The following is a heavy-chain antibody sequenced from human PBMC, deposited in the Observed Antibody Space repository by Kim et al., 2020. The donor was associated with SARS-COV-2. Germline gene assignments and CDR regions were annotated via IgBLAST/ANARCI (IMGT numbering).Heavy chain of an antibody. CDR1: GYTFTGYY. Sequence: ASVKVSCKASGYTFTGYYMHWVRQAPGQGLEWMGWINPNSGGTNYAQKFQGRVTMTRDTSISTAYMELSRLRSDDTAVYYCARESGVGWEYYYYGMDVWGQGTTVTVSS. CDR3: ARESGVGWEYYYYGMDV. D-gene: IGHD1-26*01. CDR2: INPNSGGT. V-gene: IGHV1-2*02. J-gene: IGHJ6*02.